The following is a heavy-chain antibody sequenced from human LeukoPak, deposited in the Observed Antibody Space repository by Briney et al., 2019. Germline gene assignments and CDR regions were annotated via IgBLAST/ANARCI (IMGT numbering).Heavy chain of an antibody. V-gene: IGHV3-21*01. CDR2: ISPSGSAI. CDR1: ESILSTYA. J-gene: IGHJ4*02. D-gene: IGHD1-1*01. CDR3: ATGIRERGFDS. Sequence: GGSLRLSCADSESILSTYAVNWVRPTPGRGLGWVSSISPSGSAIFYAGSVKGRFTISRDNAKNSLYLQMNSLRAEDTALYFCATGIRERGFDSWGQGTLVTVSS.